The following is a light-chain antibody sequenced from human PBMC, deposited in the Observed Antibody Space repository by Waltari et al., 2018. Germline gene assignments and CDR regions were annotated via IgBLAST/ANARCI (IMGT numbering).Light chain of an antibody. Sequence: ETVMTQSPATLSVSPGERVILSCRASQTIRSDLAWYQQKPGQSPRLLIYGASTRATAIPARFSGSGSGTEFTLTISSLQSEDFAFYYCQQYDHWPPAFGHGTKVDVK. J-gene: IGKJ3*01. CDR1: QTIRSD. CDR3: QQYDHWPPA. CDR2: GAS. V-gene: IGKV3-15*01.